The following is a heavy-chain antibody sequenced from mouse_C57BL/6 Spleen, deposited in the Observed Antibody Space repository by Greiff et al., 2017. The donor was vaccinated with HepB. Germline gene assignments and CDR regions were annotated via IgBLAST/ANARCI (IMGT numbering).Heavy chain of an antibody. V-gene: IGHV3-6*01. Sequence: EVQLVESGPGLVKPSQSLSLTCSVTGYSITSGYYWNWIRQFPGNKLEWMGYISYDGSNNYNPSLKNRISITRDTSKNQFFLKLNAVTTEDTATYYCAREEGPHWYFDVWGTGTTVTVSS. CDR1: GYSITSGYY. J-gene: IGHJ1*03. D-gene: IGHD3-3*01. CDR3: AREEGPHWYFDV. CDR2: ISYDGSN.